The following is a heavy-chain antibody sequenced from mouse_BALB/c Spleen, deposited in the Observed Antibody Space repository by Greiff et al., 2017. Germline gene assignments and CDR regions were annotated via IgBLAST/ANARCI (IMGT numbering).Heavy chain of an antibody. V-gene: IGHV5-17*02. D-gene: IGHD2-1*01. Sequence: EVKLVESGGGLVQPGGSRKLSCAASGFTFSSFGMHWVRQAPEKGLEWVAYISSGSSTIYYADTVKGRFTISRDNPKNTLFLQMTSLRSEDTAMYYCARWGNYEGNYWGQGTTLTVSS. CDR1: GFTFSSFG. CDR2: ISSGSSTI. CDR3: ARWGNYEGNY. J-gene: IGHJ2*01.